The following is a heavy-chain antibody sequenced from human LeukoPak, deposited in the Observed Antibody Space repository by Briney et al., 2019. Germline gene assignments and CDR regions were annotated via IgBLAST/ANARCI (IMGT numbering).Heavy chain of an antibody. Sequence: SETLSLTCTVSGGSITGYYWSWIRQPPGKGLEWIGYIYYSGSTNYNPSLKSRVTISVDTSKNQFSLKLSCVTAADTAVYYCARGDYYDSSGPNFDYWGQGTLVTVSS. V-gene: IGHV4-59*01. CDR1: GGSITGYY. D-gene: IGHD3-22*01. CDR2: IYYSGST. CDR3: ARGDYYDSSGPNFDY. J-gene: IGHJ4*02.